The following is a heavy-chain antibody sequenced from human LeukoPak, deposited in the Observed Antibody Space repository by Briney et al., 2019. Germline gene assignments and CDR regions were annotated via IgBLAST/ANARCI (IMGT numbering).Heavy chain of an antibody. V-gene: IGHV1-18*01. J-gene: IGHJ4*02. Sequence: ASVKVSCKASGYTFTSYGISWVRQAPGQGLEWMGWISAYNGNTIYAQKFQGRVTMTEDTSTDTAYMELSSLRSEDTAVYYCATPVLFGNYFDYWGQGTLVTVSS. CDR3: ATPVLFGNYFDY. CDR1: GYTFTSYG. D-gene: IGHD2-21*01. CDR2: ISAYNGNT.